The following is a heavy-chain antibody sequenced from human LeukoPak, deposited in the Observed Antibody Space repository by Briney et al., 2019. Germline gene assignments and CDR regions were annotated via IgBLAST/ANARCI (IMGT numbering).Heavy chain of an antibody. Sequence: SETLSLTCTVSGGSISSSSYYRGWIRQPPGKGLEWIGSMYYSGSTYYNPSLKTRATISINTSKSQFSLKLSSVTAADTAVYYCARAGGSGLIDYWGQGTLVTVSS. CDR1: GGSISSSSYY. CDR3: ARAGGSGLIDY. D-gene: IGHD6-19*01. V-gene: IGHV4-39*07. J-gene: IGHJ4*02. CDR2: MYYSGST.